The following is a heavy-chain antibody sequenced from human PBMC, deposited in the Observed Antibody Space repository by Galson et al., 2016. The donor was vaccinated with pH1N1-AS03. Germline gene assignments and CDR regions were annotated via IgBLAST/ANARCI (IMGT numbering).Heavy chain of an antibody. J-gene: IGHJ5*02. Sequence: SLRLSCAGPTFIARSNYMSWVRQAPGTGLEWVSVIYHGEAGNSYYADSVKGRFTISRHISTNTVNLQMNNLRVEDTATYYCATERFVEPTTWGQGTLIIVS. D-gene: IGHD1-14*01. CDR3: ATERFVEPTT. CDR2: IYHGEAGNS. CDR1: TFIARSNY. V-gene: IGHV3-53*01.